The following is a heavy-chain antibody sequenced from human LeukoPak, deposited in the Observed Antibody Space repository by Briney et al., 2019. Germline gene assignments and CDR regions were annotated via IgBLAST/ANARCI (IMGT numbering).Heavy chain of an antibody. V-gene: IGHV4-59*01. J-gene: IGHJ1*01. CDR2: LHYSGNT. Sequence: SETLSLTCTVSGGSIRSYFWSWIRQPPGKGLEWIGCLHYSGNTNHNPSLKSRVTISVDTSKNHFSLKLSSVTAADTAVYYCARASGYSGYDRAAEYFQHWGQGTLVTVSS. CDR1: GGSIRSYF. CDR3: ARASGYSGYDRAAEYFQH. D-gene: IGHD5-12*01.